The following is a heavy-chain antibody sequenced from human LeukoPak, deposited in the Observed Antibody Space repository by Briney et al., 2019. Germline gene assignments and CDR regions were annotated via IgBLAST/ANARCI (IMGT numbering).Heavy chain of an antibody. CDR1: GVSISSSSYY. Sequence: PSETLSLTCTVSGVSISSSSYYWGWIRQPPGKGLEWIGSIYYSGSTYYNPSLKSRVTISVDTSKNQFSLKLSSVTAADTAVYYCARHPAYYYDSSGYCLYFDYWGQGTLVTVSS. J-gene: IGHJ4*02. D-gene: IGHD3-22*01. V-gene: IGHV4-39*01. CDR3: ARHPAYYYDSSGYCLYFDY. CDR2: IYYSGST.